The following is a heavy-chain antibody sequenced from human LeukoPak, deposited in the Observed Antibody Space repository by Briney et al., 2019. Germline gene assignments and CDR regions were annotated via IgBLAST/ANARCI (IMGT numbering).Heavy chain of an antibody. V-gene: IGHV4-4*07. CDR3: ARNIVVVPAAVGGGWFDP. J-gene: IGHJ5*02. CDR1: GGSISSYY. CDR2: IYTSGST. Sequence: SETLSLTCTVSGGSISSYYWSWIRQPAGKGLEWIGRIYTSGSTNYNPSLKSRVTMSVDTSKNQFSLKLSSVTAADTAVYHCARNIVVVPAAVGGGWFDPWGQGTLVTVSS. D-gene: IGHD2-2*01.